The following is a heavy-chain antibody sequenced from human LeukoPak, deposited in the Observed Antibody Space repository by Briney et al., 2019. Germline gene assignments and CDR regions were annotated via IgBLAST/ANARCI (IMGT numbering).Heavy chain of an antibody. CDR3: ARDYGYYYGSGSYYIPD. Sequence: GGSLRLSCAASGFTFSSYAMHWVRQAPGKGLEWVAVISYDGSNKYYADSVKGRFTISRDNSKNTLYLLMNSLRAEDTAVYYCARDYGYYYGSGSYYIPDWGQGTLVTVSS. D-gene: IGHD3-10*01. CDR1: GFTFSSYA. V-gene: IGHV3-30-3*01. J-gene: IGHJ4*02. CDR2: ISYDGSNK.